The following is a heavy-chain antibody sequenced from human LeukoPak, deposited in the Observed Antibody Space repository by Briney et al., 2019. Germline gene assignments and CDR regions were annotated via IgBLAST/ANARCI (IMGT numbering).Heavy chain of an antibody. CDR3: ARVIAVAGIGDNWFDP. Sequence: SQTLSLTCTVSGGSISSGGYYWSWIRQHPGKGLEWIGYIYYSGSTYYNPSLKSRVTISVDTSKNQFSLKLSSVTAADTAVYYCARVIAVAGIGDNWFDPWGQGTLVTVSS. CDR2: IYYSGST. V-gene: IGHV4-31*03. CDR1: GGSISSGGYY. D-gene: IGHD6-19*01. J-gene: IGHJ5*02.